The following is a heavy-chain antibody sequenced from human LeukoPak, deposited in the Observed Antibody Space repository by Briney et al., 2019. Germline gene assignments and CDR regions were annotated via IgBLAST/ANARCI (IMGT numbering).Heavy chain of an antibody. J-gene: IGHJ4*02. V-gene: IGHV5-51*01. Sequence: GESLKISCKGSGYSFTSYWIGWVRQMPGKGLEWVGIIYPGNSDTRYSPSFQGQVTISADKSISTAFLQWSSVKASDTAMYYCARNSAAMSDYWSQGTLVTVSS. D-gene: IGHD5-18*01. CDR2: IYPGNSDT. CDR3: ARNSAAMSDY. CDR1: GYSFTSYW.